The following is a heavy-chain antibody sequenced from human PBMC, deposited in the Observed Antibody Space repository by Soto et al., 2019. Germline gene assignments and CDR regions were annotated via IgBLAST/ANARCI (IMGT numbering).Heavy chain of an antibody. CDR1: GFTFSNAW. D-gene: IGHD5-18*01. CDR2: IKSKTDGGTT. CDR3: TTVLNVDTAMVTGYSFDY. V-gene: IGHV3-15*01. J-gene: IGHJ4*02. Sequence: GGSLRLSCAASGFTFSNAWMSWVRQAPGKGLEWVGRIKSKTDGGTTDYAAPVKGRFTISGDDSKNTLYLQMNSLKTEATAFYYCTTVLNVDTAMVTGYSFDYWGQGTLVTVSS.